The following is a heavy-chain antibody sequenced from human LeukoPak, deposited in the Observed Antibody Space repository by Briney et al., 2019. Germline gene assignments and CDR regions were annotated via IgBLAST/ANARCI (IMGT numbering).Heavy chain of an antibody. V-gene: IGHV3-11*04. Sequence: GGSLRLSCAASGFTFSDYYMSWLRQAPGKGLELVSYISSSGSTIYYADSVEGRFTISRDNAKNSLYLQMNSLRAEDTAGYYCARELDLYNWNYGGGYYFDYWGQGTLVTVSS. CDR3: ARELDLYNWNYGGGYYFDY. CDR1: GFTFSDYY. CDR2: ISSSGSTI. J-gene: IGHJ4*02. D-gene: IGHD1-7*01.